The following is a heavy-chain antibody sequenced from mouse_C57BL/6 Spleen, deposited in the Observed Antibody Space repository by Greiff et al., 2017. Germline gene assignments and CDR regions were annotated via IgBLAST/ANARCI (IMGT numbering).Heavy chain of an antibody. V-gene: IGHV1-82*01. D-gene: IGHD1-1*01. CDR3: ARSDYYGGSYAMDY. CDR1: GYAFSSSW. Sequence: QVQLQQSGPELVKPGASVKISCKASGYAFSSSWMNWVKQRPGKGLEWIGRIYPGDGDTNYNGKFKGKATLTADKSSSTAYMQLSSLTSEDDAVYCGARSDYYGGSYAMDYWGQGTSVTVSS. CDR2: IYPGDGDT. J-gene: IGHJ4*01.